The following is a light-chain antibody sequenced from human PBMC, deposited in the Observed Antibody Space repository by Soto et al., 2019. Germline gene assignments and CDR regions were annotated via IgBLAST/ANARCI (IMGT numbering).Light chain of an antibody. J-gene: IGLJ1*01. CDR1: SSNIGSNT. Sequence: QSVLTQPPSASWTPGQRVTIACSGSSSNIGSNTVNWYQQLPGTAPKLLIYSNNQRPSGVPDRFSGSKSGTSASLAISGLQSEDEADYYCAAWDDSLNGDYVFGTGTRSPS. CDR2: SNN. CDR3: AAWDDSLNGDYV. V-gene: IGLV1-44*01.